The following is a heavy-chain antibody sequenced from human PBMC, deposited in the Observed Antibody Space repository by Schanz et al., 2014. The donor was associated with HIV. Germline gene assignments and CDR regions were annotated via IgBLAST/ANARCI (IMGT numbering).Heavy chain of an antibody. J-gene: IGHJ6*02. D-gene: IGHD1-26*01. CDR3: AREREESIAYYYYGMDV. CDR2: IWHDGSNK. CDR1: GYSFSTYG. V-gene: IGHV3-33*01. Sequence: QVLLVESGGGVVQPGRSLRLSCAASGYSFSTYGMYWVRQAPGKGLEWVADIWHDGSNKNYADSVKGRFTISRDNSRNTVYLQMNSLRAEDTAVYYCAREREESIAYYYYGMDVWGQGTAVTVSS.